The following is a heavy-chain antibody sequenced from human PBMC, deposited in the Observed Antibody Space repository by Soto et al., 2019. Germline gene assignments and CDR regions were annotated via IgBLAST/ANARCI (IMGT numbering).Heavy chain of an antibody. CDR3: XXXXXXRIAAAGTNAFDI. CDR1: GGSFSGYY. J-gene: IGHJ3*02. D-gene: IGHD6-13*01. CDR2: INHSGST. V-gene: IGHV4-34*01. Sequence: QVQLQQWGAGLLKPSETLSLTCAVYGGSFSGYYWSWIRQPPGKGLEWIGEINHSGSTNYNPSLKSRVTISVDTSKNQFSLKLSSVTAADTAVYYCXXXXXXRIAAAGTNAFDIWGQGTMVTVSS.